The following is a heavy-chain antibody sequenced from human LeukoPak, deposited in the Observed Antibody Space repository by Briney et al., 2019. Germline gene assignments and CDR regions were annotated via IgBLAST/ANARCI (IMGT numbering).Heavy chain of an antibody. J-gene: IGHJ4*02. CDR3: AKSELLPGYFDY. CDR2: ISGSGGST. CDR1: GYTFSSYA. D-gene: IGHD1-7*01. V-gene: IGHV3-23*01. Sequence: QPGGPLRLSCAASGYTFSSYAMSWVRQAPGKGLEWVSAISGSGGSTYYADSVKGRFTISRDNSKNTLYLQMNSLRAEDTAVYYCAKSELLPGYFDYWGQGTLVTVSS.